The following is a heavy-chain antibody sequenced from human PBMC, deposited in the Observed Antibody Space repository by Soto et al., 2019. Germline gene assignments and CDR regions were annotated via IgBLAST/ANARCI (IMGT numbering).Heavy chain of an antibody. D-gene: IGHD6-19*01. CDR1: GFTFSSYG. CDR2: ISYDGSNK. J-gene: IGHJ4*02. V-gene: IGHV3-30*18. Sequence: GGSLRLSCAASGFTFSSYGMHWVRQAPGEGLEWVAVISYDGSNKYYADSVKGRFTISRDNSKNTLYLQMNSLRAEDTAVYYCAKSKVLAVAGPIDYWGQGTLVTVSS. CDR3: AKSKVLAVAGPIDY.